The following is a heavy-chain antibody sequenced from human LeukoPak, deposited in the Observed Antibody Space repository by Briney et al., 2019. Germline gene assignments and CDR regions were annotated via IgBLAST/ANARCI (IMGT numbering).Heavy chain of an antibody. D-gene: IGHD3-10*01. CDR2: IYSGDTT. J-gene: IGHJ6*02. V-gene: IGHV3-53*01. CDR3: ARGGGSGSPHLSYSYYGMDV. Sequence: GGSLRLSCAASGFTVSITYMTWVRQAPGKGLEWVSFIYSGDTTYYADSVKGRFTISRDSSKNTLYLQMNSLRVEDTAVYYCARGGGSGSPHLSYSYYGMDVWGQGTTVTVSS. CDR1: GFTVSITY.